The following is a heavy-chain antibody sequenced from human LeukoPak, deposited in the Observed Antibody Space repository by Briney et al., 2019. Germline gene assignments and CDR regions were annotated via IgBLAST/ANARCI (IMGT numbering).Heavy chain of an antibody. Sequence: GESLRLSCAASGFSFGSYGLSWVRQAPGKGLEWVGRIKSKTDGGTTEYAAPVKGRFTISRDDSKNTLYLQMNSLKSEDTAVYYCTIGDGWLPNWGQGTLVTVSS. D-gene: IGHD5-24*01. CDR3: TIGDGWLPN. CDR2: IKSKTDGGTT. V-gene: IGHV3-15*01. CDR1: GFSFGSYG. J-gene: IGHJ4*02.